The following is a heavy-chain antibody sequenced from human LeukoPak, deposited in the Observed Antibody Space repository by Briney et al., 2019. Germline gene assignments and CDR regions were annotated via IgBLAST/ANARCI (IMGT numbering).Heavy chain of an antibody. J-gene: IGHJ4*02. CDR2: ISISGGST. CDR1: GISISSYA. D-gene: IGHD1/OR15-1a*01. V-gene: IGHV3-23*01. Sequence: PGGSLRLSCAASGISISSYAMSWVRQAPGKGLEWVSGISISGGSTSYADSVKGRFTISRDNSKNTLYLQMNSLRAEDTAVYYCAREGITGTMYYFDYWGQGTLVTVSS. CDR3: AREGITGTMYYFDY.